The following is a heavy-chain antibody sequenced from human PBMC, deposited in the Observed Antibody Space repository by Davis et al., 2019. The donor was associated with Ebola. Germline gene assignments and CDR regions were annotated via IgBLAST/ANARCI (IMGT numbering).Heavy chain of an antibody. J-gene: IGHJ4*02. CDR3: AKQRGVGAIDYDY. CDR2: ISGSGGST. Sequence: GESLKISCAASGFTFSSYAMSWVRQAPGKGLEWVSAISGSGGSTYYADSAKGRFTISRDNSKNTLYLQMNSLRAEDTAVYYCAKQRGVGAIDYDYWGRGTVVTVSS. D-gene: IGHD1-26*01. V-gene: IGHV3-23*01. CDR1: GFTFSSYA.